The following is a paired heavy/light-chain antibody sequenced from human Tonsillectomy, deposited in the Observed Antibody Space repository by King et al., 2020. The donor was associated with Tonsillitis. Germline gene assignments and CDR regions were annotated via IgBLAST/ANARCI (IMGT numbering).Heavy chain of an antibody. D-gene: IGHD3-22*01. V-gene: IGHV1-69*01. Sequence: QVHLVQSGAEVKKPGSSVKVSCKASGGTFSSYPISWVRQAPGQGLEWMGGIIPMFGTTDYAQKFQDRVTLTADESTSTAYLELSSLRSEDTAVYYCARMGSGYSVSYLDYWGQGTLVTVSS. J-gene: IGHJ4*02. CDR1: GGTFSSYP. CDR3: ARMGSGYSVSYLDY. CDR2: IIPMFGTT.
Light chain of an antibody. CDR1: SSNIGADYD. Sequence: QSVLTQPPSVSGAPGQRVTISCAGSSSNIGADYDVHWYQQLPGTAPKLLIYGNNNRPSGVPDRFSGSKSGTSASLAISGLQAEDDADYYCQSYDSSLKTVFGGGTKLTVL. CDR2: GNN. CDR3: QSYDSSLKTV. V-gene: IGLV1-40*01. J-gene: IGLJ3*02.